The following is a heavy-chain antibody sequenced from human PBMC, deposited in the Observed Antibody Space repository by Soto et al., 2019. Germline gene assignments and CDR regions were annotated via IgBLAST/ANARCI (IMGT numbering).Heavy chain of an antibody. J-gene: IGHJ5*02. V-gene: IGHV2-5*04. CDR3: VYARFGRFVGSFPS. CDR1: GFSLSDHAVG. Sequence: QITLKESGPTLVKPTQTLTLTCTFSGFSLSDHAVGVGWIRQSPGKALEWLALVYWDGDKRYRPSLQSRLTITKDTSEDQVVLRMTNVDPVDTGTYYCVYARFGRFVGSFPSWGQGTRVTVSA. CDR2: VYWDGDK. D-gene: IGHD1-26*01.